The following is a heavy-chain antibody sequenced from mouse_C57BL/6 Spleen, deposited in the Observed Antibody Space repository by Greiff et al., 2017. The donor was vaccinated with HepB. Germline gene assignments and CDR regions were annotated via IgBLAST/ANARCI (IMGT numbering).Heavy chain of an antibody. CDR2: ISGGGGNT. J-gene: IGHJ1*03. Sequence: EVKVEESGGGLVKPGGSLKLSCAASGFTFSSYTMSWVRQTPEKRLEWVATISGGGGNTYYPDSVKGRFTISRDNAKNTLYLQMSSLRSEDTALYYCARQGTTVVATYWYFDVWGTGTTVTVSS. D-gene: IGHD1-1*01. V-gene: IGHV5-9*01. CDR3: ARQGTTVVATYWYFDV. CDR1: GFTFSSYT.